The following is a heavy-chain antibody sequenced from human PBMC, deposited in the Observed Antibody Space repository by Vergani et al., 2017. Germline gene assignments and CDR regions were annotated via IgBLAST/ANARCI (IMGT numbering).Heavy chain of an antibody. J-gene: IGHJ6*03. D-gene: IGHD2-15*01. Sequence: QLQLQESGPGLVKPSQTLSLTCTVSGGSISSGSYYWSWIRQPAGKGLEWIGRIYTSGSTNYNPSLKSRVTISVDTSKNQFSLKLSSVTAADTAVYYCARGVVVVAATEGGYYYYMDVWGKGTTVTVSS. CDR2: IYTSGST. CDR1: GGSISSGSYY. CDR3: ARGVVVVAATEGGYYYYMDV. V-gene: IGHV4-61*02.